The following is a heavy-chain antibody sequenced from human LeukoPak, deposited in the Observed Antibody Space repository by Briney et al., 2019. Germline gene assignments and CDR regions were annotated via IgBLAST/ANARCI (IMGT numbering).Heavy chain of an antibody. CDR2: ISAYNGNT. V-gene: IGHV1-18*01. D-gene: IGHD2-2*02. CDR3: ATPSRGPCSSTSCYSDDAFDI. J-gene: IGHJ3*02. Sequence: ASVKVSCKSPGYTFTSHGISWVRQAPGQGLEWMGWISAYNGNTNYAQKLQGRVTMTTDTSTSTAYMELRSLRSDDTAVYYCATPSRGPCSSTSCYSDDAFDIWGQGTMVTVSS. CDR1: GYTFTSHG.